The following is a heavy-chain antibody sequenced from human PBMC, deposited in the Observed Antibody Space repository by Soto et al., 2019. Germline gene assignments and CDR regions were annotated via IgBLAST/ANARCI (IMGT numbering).Heavy chain of an antibody. CDR1: GYTFTSYA. CDR2: INAGNGNT. CDR3: ARAPRRYCSSTSCYRASDYYYYMDV. D-gene: IGHD2-2*01. J-gene: IGHJ6*03. Sequence: ASVKVSCKASGYTFTSYAMHWVRQAPGQRLEWMGWINAGNGNTKYSQKFQGRVTITRDTSASTAYMELGSLRSEDTAVYYCARAPRRYCSSTSCYRASDYYYYMDVWGKGTTVTVSS. V-gene: IGHV1-3*01.